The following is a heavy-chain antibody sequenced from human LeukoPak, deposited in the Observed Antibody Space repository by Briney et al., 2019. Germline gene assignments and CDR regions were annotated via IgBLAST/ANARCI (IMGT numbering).Heavy chain of an antibody. CDR1: GFTFSSYG. V-gene: IGHV3-33*01. Sequence: PGGSLRLPCAASGFTFSSYGMHWVRQAPGKGLEWVAVIWYDGSNKYYADSVKGRFTISRDNSKNTLYLQMNSLRAEDTAVYYCARDLASRSSGWYVSSTFDYWGQGTLVTVSS. CDR2: IWYDGSNK. D-gene: IGHD6-19*01. J-gene: IGHJ4*02. CDR3: ARDLASRSSGWYVSSTFDY.